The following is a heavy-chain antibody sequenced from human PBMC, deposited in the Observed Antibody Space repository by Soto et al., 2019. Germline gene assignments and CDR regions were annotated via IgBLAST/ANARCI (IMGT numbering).Heavy chain of an antibody. Sequence: EVQLLESGGGLVQPGGSLRLFCAASGFTFSNYAMTWVRQAPAKGLEWVSTFKTPALTFYGDAVKSRFTISRDNSKSTLYLTKNSLRADDTAIYCCARTVKFTSQSSGWANRFDYWGQGTLVTVSS. CDR2: FKTPALT. CDR1: GFTFSNYA. V-gene: IGHV3-23*05. D-gene: IGHD6-19*01. J-gene: IGHJ4*02. CDR3: ARTVKFTSQSSGWANRFDY.